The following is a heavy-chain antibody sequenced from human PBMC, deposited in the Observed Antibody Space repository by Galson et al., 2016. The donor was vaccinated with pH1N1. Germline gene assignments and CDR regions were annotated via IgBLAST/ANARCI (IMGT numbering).Heavy chain of an antibody. CDR2: ISASVANT. Sequence: LRLSCAASGFTFNIFAMSWLRQAPGKGPEWVSSISASVANTNYADPLKGRFTISRDNSKNTLYLQTNGLRAEDTDIYYRVKLDSSGYYYVRFDSWGQGTPVTVSS. D-gene: IGHD3-22*01. V-gene: IGHV3-23*01. CDR3: VKLDSSGYYYVRFDS. CDR1: GFTFNIFA. J-gene: IGHJ4*02.